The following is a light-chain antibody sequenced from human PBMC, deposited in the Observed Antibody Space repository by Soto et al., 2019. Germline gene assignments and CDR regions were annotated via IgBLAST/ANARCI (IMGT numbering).Light chain of an antibody. J-gene: IGKJ4*01. CDR1: QSVGGD. CDR2: GAS. CDR3: QQYENWPQLT. Sequence: EVVLTQSPGTLSLSRCERATLSCRASQSVGGDLAWYQQKPGQAPRLLIYGASSRAPGIPDRFSGSGSGTEFTLTISSLQSEDSAVYYCQQYENWPQLTFGGGTKGDIK. V-gene: IGKV3-15*01.